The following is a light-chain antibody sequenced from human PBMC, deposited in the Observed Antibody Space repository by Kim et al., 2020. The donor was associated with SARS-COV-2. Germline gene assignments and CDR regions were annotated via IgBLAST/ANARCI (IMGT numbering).Light chain of an antibody. CDR1: LLRSYY. Sequence: ALGQTVRIINQRGLLRSYYASWYKQKPGQDTVLVIYGKNNQPSGIADRFAGSSSGNTAALTITGGQEEDEADYYCNCRDSSGNNWVFGGGTQLTVL. V-gene: IGLV3-19*01. CDR3: NCRDSSGNNWV. CDR2: GKN. J-gene: IGLJ3*02.